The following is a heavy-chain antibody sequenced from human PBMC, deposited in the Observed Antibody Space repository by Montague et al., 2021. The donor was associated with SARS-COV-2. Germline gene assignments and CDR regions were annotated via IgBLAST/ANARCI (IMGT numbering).Heavy chain of an antibody. D-gene: IGHD3-10*01. J-gene: IGHJ6*03. CDR1: GGSFSTYS. Sequence: SETLSLTCAVHGGSFSTYSWNWIRQPPGKGLGWIGEIHHGGSTNYNPSLKSRVTISADTSKNQLSLKLTSVAAADTAAYYCARLGDGVVPSPILGVGPYYSYYYMDVWGKGTTVTVSS. V-gene: IGHV4-34*01. CDR2: IHHGGST. CDR3: ARLGDGVVPSPILGVGPYYSYYYMDV.